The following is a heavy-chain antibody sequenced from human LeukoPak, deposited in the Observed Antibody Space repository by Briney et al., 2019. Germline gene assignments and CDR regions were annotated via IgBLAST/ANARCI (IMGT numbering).Heavy chain of an antibody. V-gene: IGHV4-61*09. CDR3: ARVEVTEMYDHERDNYYYYYMDV. CDR1: GDSISSGDSY. J-gene: IGHJ6*03. Sequence: PSETLSLTCTVSGDSISSGDSYWTWIRQPAGKGLEWIGHIYIYNSGSSKQNPSLKSRVTISVDTSKNQFSLKLTSVTAADAAVYYCARVEVTEMYDHERDNYYYYYMDVWGKGTTVTISS. CDR2: IYNSGSS. D-gene: IGHD2-21*02.